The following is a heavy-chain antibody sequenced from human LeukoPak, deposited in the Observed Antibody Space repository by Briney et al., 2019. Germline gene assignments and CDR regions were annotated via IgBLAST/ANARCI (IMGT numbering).Heavy chain of an antibody. CDR3: ARDDRLPGGDYVPLDY. J-gene: IGHJ4*02. CDR1: GFTFSSYS. Sequence: PGGSLRLSCAASGFTFSSYSMNWVRQAPGKGLEWVSSISSSSSYIYYADSVKGRFTISRDNTKNSLYLQMNSLRAEDTAVYYCARDDRLPGGDYVPLDYWGQGTLVTVSS. CDR2: ISSSSSYI. D-gene: IGHD4-17*01. V-gene: IGHV3-21*01.